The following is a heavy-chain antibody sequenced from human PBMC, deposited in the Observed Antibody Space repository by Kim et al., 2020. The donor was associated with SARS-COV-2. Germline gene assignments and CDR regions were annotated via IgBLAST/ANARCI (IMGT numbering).Heavy chain of an antibody. CDR1: GFTFSSDA. CDR2: ISGSGGST. CDR3: AKGTPSLGTAKYDY. V-gene: IGHV3-23*01. D-gene: IGHD2-15*01. J-gene: IGHJ4*02. Sequence: GGSLRLSCAASGFTFSSDAMSWVRQAPGKGLEWVSAISGSGGSTYYADSVKGRFTISRDNSKNTLYLQMNSLRAEDTAVYYCAKGTPSLGTAKYDYWGQGTLVTVSS.